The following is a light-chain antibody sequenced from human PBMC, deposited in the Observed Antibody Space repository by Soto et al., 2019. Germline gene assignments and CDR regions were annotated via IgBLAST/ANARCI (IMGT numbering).Light chain of an antibody. Sequence: IQMTQSPSSLSASVGNRITITCRASQSISTYLNWYQQKPGKAPQLLIYAASTFQSGVPSRFSGSGSGTDFTLTISSLQPEDFATYYCQQSYNSPLTFGQGTKVDIK. V-gene: IGKV1-39*01. CDR1: QSISTY. J-gene: IGKJ1*01. CDR2: AAS. CDR3: QQSYNSPLT.